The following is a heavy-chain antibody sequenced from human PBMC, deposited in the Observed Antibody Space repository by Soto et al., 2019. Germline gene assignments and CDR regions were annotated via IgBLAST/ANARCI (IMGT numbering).Heavy chain of an antibody. CDR1: GYTFTSYD. CDR3: ATTIRPLYYYYMDV. Sequence: QVQLVQSGAEVKKPGASAKVSCKASGYTFTSYDINWVRQATGQGLEWMGWMNPNSGNTGYAQKFQGRVTMTRNTSISTAYMELSSLRSEDTAVYYCATTIRPLYYYYMDVWGKGTTVTVSS. D-gene: IGHD1-1*01. CDR2: MNPNSGNT. J-gene: IGHJ6*03. V-gene: IGHV1-8*01.